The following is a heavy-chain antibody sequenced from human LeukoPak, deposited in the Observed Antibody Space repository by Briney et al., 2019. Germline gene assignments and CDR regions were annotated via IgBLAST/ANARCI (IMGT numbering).Heavy chain of an antibody. CDR2: IYYSGST. V-gene: IGHV4-31*03. Sequence: SETLSLTCTVSGGPIRSGDYSWNWIRQHPEKGLEWIGYIYYSGSTYYNPSLTSRVTMSVDTSKNQFSLKLSSVTAADTAIYYCARDHTETSSLNFRNYYYYGMDIWGQGTTVIVSS. D-gene: IGHD4-4*01. CDR3: ARDHTETSSLNFRNYYYYGMDI. J-gene: IGHJ6*02. CDR1: GGPIRSGDYS.